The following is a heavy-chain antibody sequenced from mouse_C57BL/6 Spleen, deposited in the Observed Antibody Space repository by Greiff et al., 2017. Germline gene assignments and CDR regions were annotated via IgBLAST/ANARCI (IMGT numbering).Heavy chain of an antibody. CDR3: ATRQLRPFFDY. CDR2: IYPGSGNT. CDR1: GYTFTDYY. Sequence: LVESGAELVRPGASVKLSCKASGYTFTDYYINWVKQRPGQGLEWIARIYPGSGNTYYNEKFKGKATLTAEKSSSTAYMQLSSLTSEDSAVYFCATRQLRPFFDYWGQGTTLTVSS. D-gene: IGHD3-2*02. V-gene: IGHV1-76*01. J-gene: IGHJ2*01.